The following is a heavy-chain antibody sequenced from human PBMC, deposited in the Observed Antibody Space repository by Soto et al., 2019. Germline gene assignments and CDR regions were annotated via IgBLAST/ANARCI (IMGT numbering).Heavy chain of an antibody. CDR1: GGSISSGAYY. J-gene: IGHJ6*02. D-gene: IGHD3-3*01. CDR2: IYYSGST. V-gene: IGHV4-31*03. CDR3: ARDRITIFGGEGIAYYYYGMDV. Sequence: SETLSLTCTVSGGSISSGAYYWSWIRQHPGKGLEWIGYIYYSGSTYYNPSLKSRVTISVDTSKNQFSLKLSSVTAADTAVYYCARDRITIFGGEGIAYYYYGMDVWGQGTTVTVSS.